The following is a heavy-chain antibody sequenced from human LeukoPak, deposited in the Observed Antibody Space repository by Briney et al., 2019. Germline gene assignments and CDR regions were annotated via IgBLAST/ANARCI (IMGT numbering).Heavy chain of an antibody. CDR2: INPSGGST. V-gene: IGHV1-46*01. CDR3: AREGLAAAGILYFDY. J-gene: IGHJ4*02. Sequence: GASVKVSCKASGYTFTSYYMHWVRRAPGQGLEWMGIINPSGGSTSYAQKFQGRVTMTRDTSTSTVYMELSSLRSEDTAVYYCAREGLAAAGILYFDYWGQGTLVTVSS. D-gene: IGHD6-13*01. CDR1: GYTFTSYY.